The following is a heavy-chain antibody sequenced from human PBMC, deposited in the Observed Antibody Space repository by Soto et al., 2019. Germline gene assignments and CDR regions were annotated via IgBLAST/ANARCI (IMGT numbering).Heavy chain of an antibody. J-gene: IGHJ1*01. CDR3: ARESLGYIVQY. CDR1: GFTFRSYA. D-gene: IGHD2-21*01. V-gene: IGHV3-30-3*01. CDR2: ITYDGSTK. Sequence: QVQLVESGGGVVQPGRSLRLSCAASGFTFRSYAMQWVRQAPGKGLEWVALITYDGSTKYYADSVKGRFTISRDNSRDTLDLQMISLTDEDTAIYYCARESLGYIVQYWGQGTLVSVSS.